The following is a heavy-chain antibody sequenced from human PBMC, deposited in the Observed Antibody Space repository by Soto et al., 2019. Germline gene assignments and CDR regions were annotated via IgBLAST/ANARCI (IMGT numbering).Heavy chain of an antibody. J-gene: IGHJ3*02. CDR3: ARGNDWKSSTFDI. V-gene: IGHV4-59*11. CDR1: GGSLTDHY. CDR2: VYYSGGT. D-gene: IGHD2-21*01. Sequence: QVQLQESGAGLVKPSETLSLTCTVAGGSLTDHYWNWFRQSPGKGLHWIGYVYYSGGTNYNPSLTSRVTMSVDTSKNQFSLNLRSVTAADTAVYYCARGNDWKSSTFDIWGQGTMVSVSS.